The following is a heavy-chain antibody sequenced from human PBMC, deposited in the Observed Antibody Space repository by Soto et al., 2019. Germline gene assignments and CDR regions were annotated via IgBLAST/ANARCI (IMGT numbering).Heavy chain of an antibody. V-gene: IGHV3-66*01. Sequence: GGSLRLSCAASGFTVSSKYMSWVRQAPGKGLEWVSLIQSGGPTYYADSVKGRFTISRDNSKNTLYLQMNSLRAEDTAVYYCARDGTARITISPYYYYYGMDVWGQGTTVTVSS. D-gene: IGHD3-3*01. J-gene: IGHJ6*02. CDR2: IQSGGPT. CDR3: ARDGTARITISPYYYYYGMDV. CDR1: GFTVSSKY.